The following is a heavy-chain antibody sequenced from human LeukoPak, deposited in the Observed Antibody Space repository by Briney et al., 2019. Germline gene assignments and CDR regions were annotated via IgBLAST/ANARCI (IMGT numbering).Heavy chain of an antibody. CDR3: ARGLDFWSGYHFDY. J-gene: IGHJ4*02. Sequence: SETLSLTCAVYGGSFSGYYWSWIRQPPGKGLEWIGEINHSGSTNYNPSLKSRVTISVDTSKNLFSLKLSSVTAADTAVYYCARGLDFWSGYHFDYWGQGTLVTVSS. V-gene: IGHV4-34*01. CDR1: GGSFSGYY. D-gene: IGHD3-3*01. CDR2: INHSGST.